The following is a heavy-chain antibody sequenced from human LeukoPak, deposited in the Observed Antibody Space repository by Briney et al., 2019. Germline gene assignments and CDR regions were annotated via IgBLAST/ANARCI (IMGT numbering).Heavy chain of an antibody. Sequence: GASVKVSCKASGYTFTSYGISWVRQAPGQGLEWMGWISAYNGNTNYAQKLQGRVTMTRDTSTSTVYMELSSLRSEDTAVYYCARDAVVRGVRAFDYWGQGTLVTVSS. CDR2: ISAYNGNT. CDR3: ARDAVVRGVRAFDY. V-gene: IGHV1-18*01. J-gene: IGHJ4*02. D-gene: IGHD3-10*01. CDR1: GYTFTSYG.